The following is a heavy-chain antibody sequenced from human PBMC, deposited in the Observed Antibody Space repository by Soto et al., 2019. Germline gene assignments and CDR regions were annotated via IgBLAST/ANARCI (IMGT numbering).Heavy chain of an antibody. CDR3: APWRGGGGY. V-gene: IGHV3-53*01. D-gene: IGHD3-10*01. CDR1: GFTVSNNY. J-gene: IGHJ4*02. Sequence: EVQLVESGGGLIQPGGSLRLSCAVSGFTVSNNYMSWVRQAPGKGLEGVSVIYSGGYTAYGDSVKGRFTISRDNSKNTLNLQINSGGPNNPAVYYGAPWRGGGGYWGQGTLVTVSS. CDR2: IYSGGYT.